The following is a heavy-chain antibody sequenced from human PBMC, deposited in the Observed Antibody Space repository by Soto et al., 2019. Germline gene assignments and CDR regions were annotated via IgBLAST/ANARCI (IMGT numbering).Heavy chain of an antibody. D-gene: IGHD1-1*01. CDR1: GFNFDNFV. Sequence: QVQLVESGGGVVQPGRSPRLSCVASGFNFDNFVMHWVRQAPGKGLEWVAVIAYDGSHTYYADSVKGRFSISRDSFKKTLFLEMNSLRPDDTAVYYCARDLRNPSAGWLDPWGQGTLVSVSS. CDR3: ARDLRNPSAGWLDP. CDR2: IAYDGSHT. J-gene: IGHJ5*02. V-gene: IGHV3-30-3*01.